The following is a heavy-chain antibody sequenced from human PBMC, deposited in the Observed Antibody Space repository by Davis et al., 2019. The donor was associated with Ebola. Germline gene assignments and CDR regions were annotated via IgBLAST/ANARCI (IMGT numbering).Heavy chain of an antibody. V-gene: IGHV1-69*13. J-gene: IGHJ4*02. D-gene: IGHD3-22*01. CDR3: VRDPDYDSSGSVFDY. Sequence: AASVKVSCKASGYTFTGYYMHWVRQAPGQGLEWMGGIIPIFGTADYAQKFQGRVTITADESTSTAYIELSSLSSEDTAVYYCVRDPDYDSSGSVFDYWGQGTLVTVSS. CDR2: IIPIFGTA. CDR1: GYTFTGYY.